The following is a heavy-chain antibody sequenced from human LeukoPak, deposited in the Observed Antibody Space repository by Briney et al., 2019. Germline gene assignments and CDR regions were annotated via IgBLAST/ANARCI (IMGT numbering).Heavy chain of an antibody. V-gene: IGHV4-34*01. D-gene: IGHD2-15*01. CDR1: GGSFSGYY. CDR3: ARHRYCSGGSCRNWFDP. J-gene: IGHJ5*02. Sequence: PSETLSLTCAVHGGSFSGYYWSWIRQPPGKGLEWIGEINHSGSTNYNPSLKSRVTISVDTSKNQFSLKLSSVTAADTAVYYCARHRYCSGGSCRNWFDPWGQGTLVTVSS. CDR2: INHSGST.